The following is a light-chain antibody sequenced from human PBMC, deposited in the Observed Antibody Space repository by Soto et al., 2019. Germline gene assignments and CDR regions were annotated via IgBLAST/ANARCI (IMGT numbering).Light chain of an antibody. CDR1: QSISSW. V-gene: IGKV1-5*03. J-gene: IGKJ1*01. CDR2: KAS. Sequence: DIQMTQSPSTLSASVGDRFTIACRASQSISSWLAWYQKKPGKAPNLLIYKASSLESGVPSRFSGSGSGTEFTLTISSLQPDDFATYYCQHYNSYSWTFGQGTKVDIK. CDR3: QHYNSYSWT.